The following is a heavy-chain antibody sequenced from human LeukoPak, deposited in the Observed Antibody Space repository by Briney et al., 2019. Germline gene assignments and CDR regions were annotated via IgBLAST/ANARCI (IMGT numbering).Heavy chain of an antibody. V-gene: IGHV3-30*02. CDR1: GFSFSSYG. Sequence: GGSLRLSCAASGFSFSSYGMHRVRQAPGKGLEWVAFIRYDGSNKYYADSVKGRFTISRDNSKNTLYLQMNSLRAEDTAVYYCAKDRAYETSGSYYVLDYWGQGTLVTVSS. CDR3: AKDRAYETSGSYYVLDY. J-gene: IGHJ4*02. D-gene: IGHD1-26*01. CDR2: IRYDGSNK.